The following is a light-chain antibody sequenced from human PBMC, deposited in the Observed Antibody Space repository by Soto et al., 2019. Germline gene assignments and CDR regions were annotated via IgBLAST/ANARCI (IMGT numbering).Light chain of an antibody. CDR2: SPS. Sequence: EVVLTQSPGTLSLSPGERVTLSCRASQSVASSYLAWYQQKPGRAPRLLFYSPSSRATGIPDRFSDSGSGTDFTLTISRLEPEDFAVYYCHHFGSLPETFGQGTNVE. CDR3: HHFGSLPET. CDR1: QSVASSY. V-gene: IGKV3-20*01. J-gene: IGKJ1*01.